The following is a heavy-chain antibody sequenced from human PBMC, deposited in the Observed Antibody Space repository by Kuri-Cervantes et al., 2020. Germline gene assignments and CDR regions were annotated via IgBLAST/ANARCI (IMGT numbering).Heavy chain of an antibody. CDR1: GFTFSSYA. D-gene: IGHD2-2*01. CDR2: ISYDGSNK. J-gene: IGHJ3*02. CDR3: ARASTNAFDI. V-gene: IGHV3-30-3*01. Sequence: LSLTCAASGFTFSSYATHWVRQAPGKGLEWVAVISYDGSNKYYADSVKGRFTISRDNSKNTLYLQMNSLRAEDTAVYYCARASTNAFDIWGQGTMVTVSS.